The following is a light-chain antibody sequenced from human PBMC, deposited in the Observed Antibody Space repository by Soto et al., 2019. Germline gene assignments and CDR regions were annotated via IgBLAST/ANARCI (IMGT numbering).Light chain of an antibody. CDR3: SSYARTTHV. CDR2: DVT. V-gene: IGLV2-11*01. Sequence: QSALTQPPSVSGSPGQSVTISCTGTTIDIGGYNYVSWYQQLPGKAPKLIIFDVTKRPSGVPDRYSASNSGTTASLTISGRQAEDDDIYYCSSYARTTHVFGTGTKVTVL. J-gene: IGLJ1*01. CDR1: TIDIGGYNY.